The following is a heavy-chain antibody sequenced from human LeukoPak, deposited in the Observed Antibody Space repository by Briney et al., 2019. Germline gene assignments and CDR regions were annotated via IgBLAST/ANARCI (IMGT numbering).Heavy chain of an antibody. J-gene: IGHJ4*02. V-gene: IGHV3-48*01. Sequence: GGSLRLSCAASGFTFSSYSMNWVRQAPGKGLEWVSYISSSSSTIYYADSVKGRFTISRDNAKNSLYLQMNSLRAEDTAVYYCARDPPYIVVVPAATTFDYWGQGTLVTVSS. CDR3: ARDPPYIVVVPAATTFDY. D-gene: IGHD2-2*01. CDR2: ISSSSSTI. CDR1: GFTFSSYS.